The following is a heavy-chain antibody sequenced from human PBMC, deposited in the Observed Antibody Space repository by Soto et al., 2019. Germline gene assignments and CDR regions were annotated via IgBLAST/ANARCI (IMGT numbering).Heavy chain of an antibody. V-gene: IGHV5-51*01. J-gene: IGHJ6*02. CDR2: IYPADSDT. Sequence: PGESLKISCEASGYSFNSYWIAWVRQVPGKGLEWMGIIYPADSDTRYSPSCQGQVTNSADKYIKTAYLQWSSLKASDTAIYYCARKCHDHTGGGNYYYGLDVWGLGTTVTVSS. CDR1: GYSFNSYW. CDR3: ARKCHDHTGGGNYYYGLDV. D-gene: IGHD2-15*01.